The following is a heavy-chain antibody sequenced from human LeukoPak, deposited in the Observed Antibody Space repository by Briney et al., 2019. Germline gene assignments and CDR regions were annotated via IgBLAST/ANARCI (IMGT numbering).Heavy chain of an antibody. CDR2: IKQDGTET. Sequence: GGSLRLSCAASGFIFSSYWMTWVRQAPGKGLEWVANIKQDGTETYHVDSLKGRFTISRDNAKNSLYLQLNSLRAEDTAVYYCARAPTVTTRVFASWGQGTLVTVSS. V-gene: IGHV3-7*05. CDR1: GFIFSSYW. D-gene: IGHD4-17*01. CDR3: ARAPTVTTRVFAS. J-gene: IGHJ5*01.